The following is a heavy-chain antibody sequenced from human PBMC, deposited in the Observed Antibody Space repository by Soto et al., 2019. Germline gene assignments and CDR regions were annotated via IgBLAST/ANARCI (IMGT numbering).Heavy chain of an antibody. Sequence: EVQLVESGGGLVKPGGSLRLSCAASGFTFSSYSMNWVRQAPGKGLEWVSSISSSSSYIYYADSVKGRFTISRDNAKNSLYLQMNSLRAEDTAVYYCATRVGAAYDSSGYLGYWGQGTLVTVSS. CDR3: ATRVGAAYDSSGYLGY. D-gene: IGHD3-22*01. CDR2: ISSSSSYI. J-gene: IGHJ4*02. V-gene: IGHV3-21*01. CDR1: GFTFSSYS.